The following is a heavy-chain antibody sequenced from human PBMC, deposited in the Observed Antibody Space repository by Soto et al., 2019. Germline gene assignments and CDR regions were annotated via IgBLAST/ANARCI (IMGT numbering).Heavy chain of an antibody. J-gene: IGHJ5*01. D-gene: IGHD2-2*01. Sequence: GESLKISCKASGYSFSSYWIAWVRHKPGQGLEWLGIIYPGDSDTRRSPSFHGQGTISADRSTNTAYLQFNSLKASDTATYYCTQSPRRDEPSPYAKFDSRLQGTQLTVSS. CDR2: IYPGDSDT. V-gene: IGHV5-51*01. CDR1: GYSFSSYW. CDR3: TQSPRRDEPSPYAKFDS.